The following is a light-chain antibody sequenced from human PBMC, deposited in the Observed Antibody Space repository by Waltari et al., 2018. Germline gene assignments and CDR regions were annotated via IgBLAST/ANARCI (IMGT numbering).Light chain of an antibody. Sequence: QSALTQPRSVSGSPGQSVTISCTGTSSDVGGYNYVSWYQKHPGKVPKLMIYDVSKRPSVVPDRFSGSKSDNTASLTIAGLQAEDEADYYCCSYAGSRYVFGTGTKVTV. J-gene: IGLJ1*01. V-gene: IGLV2-11*01. CDR2: DVS. CDR3: CSYAGSRYV. CDR1: SSDVGGYNY.